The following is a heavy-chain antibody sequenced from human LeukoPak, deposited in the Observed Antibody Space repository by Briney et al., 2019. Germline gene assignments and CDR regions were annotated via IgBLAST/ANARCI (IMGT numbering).Heavy chain of an antibody. V-gene: IGHV3-21*01. CDR1: GFTFSSYG. CDR2: ISSGTSYI. D-gene: IGHD1-26*01. Sequence: GGSLRLSCAASGFTFSSYGMSWVCQAPGKGLEWVSSISSGTSYIYYADSVKGRFTISRDNAKNSLYLQMNSLRAEDTAVYYCARDPTSSWETAFDIWGQGTMVAVSS. CDR3: ARDPTSSWETAFDI. J-gene: IGHJ3*02.